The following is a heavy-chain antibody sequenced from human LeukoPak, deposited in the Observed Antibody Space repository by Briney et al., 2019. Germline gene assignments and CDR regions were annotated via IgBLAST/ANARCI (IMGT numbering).Heavy chain of an antibody. V-gene: IGHV3-30-3*01. J-gene: IGHJ4*02. Sequence: PGGSLRLSCAASGFTFSSYAMHWVRQAPGKGLEWVAVISYDGSNKYYADSVKGRFTISRDNSKNTLYLQMNSLRAEDTAVYYCARDISSGSYGLDYWGQGTLVTVSS. CDR2: ISYDGSNK. CDR1: GFTFSSYA. CDR3: ARDISSGSYGLDY. D-gene: IGHD1-26*01.